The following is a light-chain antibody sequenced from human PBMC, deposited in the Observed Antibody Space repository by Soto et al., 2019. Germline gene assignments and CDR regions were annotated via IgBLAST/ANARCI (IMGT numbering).Light chain of an antibody. CDR1: QSVSNNY. CDR3: QQYGSSPYT. CDR2: GAS. J-gene: IGKJ2*01. Sequence: EIVLTQSPGTLSLSPRERATLSCRASQSVSNNYLAWYQHRPGQAPRLLIYGASGRATGIPDRFSGSGSGTDFTLTISRLEPEDFAVYYCQQYGSSPYTFGQGTKLEI. V-gene: IGKV3-20*01.